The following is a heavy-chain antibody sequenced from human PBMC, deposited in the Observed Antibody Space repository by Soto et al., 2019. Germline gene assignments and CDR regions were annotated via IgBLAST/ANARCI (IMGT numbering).Heavy chain of an antibody. J-gene: IGHJ2*01. D-gene: IGHD3-10*02. CDR2: INHSGST. Sequence: KGLEWIGEINHSGSTNYNPSLKSRVTISLDTTKNQFYLKLSSVTAADTAVYYCASFFFQAEDGIRDVRSVSAFMLNRSSDL. CDR3: ASFFFQAEDGIRDVRSVSAFMLNRSSDL. V-gene: IGHV4-34*01.